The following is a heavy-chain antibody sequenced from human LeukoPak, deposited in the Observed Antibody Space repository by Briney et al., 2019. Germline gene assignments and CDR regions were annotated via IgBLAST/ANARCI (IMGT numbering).Heavy chain of an antibody. CDR3: AREAGSGSYGGTRREFAS. D-gene: IGHD6-25*01. J-gene: IGHJ4*02. CDR1: GGSFSGYY. V-gene: IGHV4-34*01. CDR2: INDSGGT. Sequence: PSETLSLTCAVYGGSFSGYYWSWVREPPGKGGEWGGEINDSGGTNYNPSLTRRVTISVAPSTTPFSLKLSSVTAADTAVYYCAREAGSGSYGGTRREFASWGQGTLVTVSS.